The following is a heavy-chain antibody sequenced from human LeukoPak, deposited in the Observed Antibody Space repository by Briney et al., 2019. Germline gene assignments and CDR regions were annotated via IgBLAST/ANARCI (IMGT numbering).Heavy chain of an antibody. CDR2: INHSGST. J-gene: IGHJ5*02. CDR3: ATHYYGSGSYFWFDP. CDR1: GGSFSGYY. D-gene: IGHD3-10*01. Sequence: SETLSLTCAVYGGSFSGYYWSWIRQPPGKGLEWIGEINHSGSTNYNPSLKSRVTTSVDTSKNQFSLKLSSVTAADTAVYYCATHYYGSGSYFWFDPWGQGTLVTVSS. V-gene: IGHV4-34*01.